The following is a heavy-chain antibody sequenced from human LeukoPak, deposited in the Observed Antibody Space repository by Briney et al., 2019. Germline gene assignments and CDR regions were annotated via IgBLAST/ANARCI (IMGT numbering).Heavy chain of an antibody. J-gene: IGHJ4*02. CDR2: IYPGDSDT. CDR1: EYSFTNYW. V-gene: IGHV5-51*01. D-gene: IGHD1-14*01. Sequence: RGESLKISCKGSEYSFTNYWIGWVRQMPGKGLEWMGIIYPGDSDTRYSPSFQGQVTISAAKSISTAYLQWSSLKASDTAIYYCARSEGYSQPHFDYWGQGTLVTVSS. CDR3: ARSEGYSQPHFDY.